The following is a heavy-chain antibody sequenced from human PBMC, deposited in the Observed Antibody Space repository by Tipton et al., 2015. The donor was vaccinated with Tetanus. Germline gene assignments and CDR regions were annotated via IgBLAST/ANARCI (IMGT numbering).Heavy chain of an antibody. J-gene: IGHJ6*03. CDR2: IYKSGNT. D-gene: IGHD3-22*01. CDR1: GGSISSYY. V-gene: IGHV4-30-4*01. CDR3: ARVGYYYYYMDV. Sequence: TLSLTCTVSGGSISSYYWSWVRQSPGEGLEWIGHIYKSGNTYYKPSLKSRVAISIDASKNQFSLKLNSMTAADTAVYYCARVGYYYYYMDVWGKGTTVTVSS.